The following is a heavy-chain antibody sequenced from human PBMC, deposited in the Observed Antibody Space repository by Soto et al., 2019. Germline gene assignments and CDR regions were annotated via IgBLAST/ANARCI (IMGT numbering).Heavy chain of an antibody. V-gene: IGHV3-74*01. CDR3: VRETPSVDHYYFYMDV. CDR2: VNSDGSFT. D-gene: IGHD2-2*01. CDR1: GLTFSSYW. J-gene: IGHJ6*03. Sequence: EVQLVESGGGLVQPGGSLRLSCAASGLTFSSYWMHWVRQVPGKGLVWVSRVNSDGSFTTYAASVKARFTISRDNAKNTLYLQMNSLRAEDTALYYCVRETPSVDHYYFYMDVWGKGTTVTVSS.